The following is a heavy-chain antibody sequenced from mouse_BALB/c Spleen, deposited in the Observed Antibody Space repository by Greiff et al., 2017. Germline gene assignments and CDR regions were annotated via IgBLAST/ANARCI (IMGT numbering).Heavy chain of an antibody. CDR3: ARDYGNSYYAMDY. D-gene: IGHD2-1*01. CDR1: GYSITSGYY. V-gene: IGHV3-6*02. CDR2: ISYDGSN. Sequence: EVKLVESGPGLVKPSQSLSLTCSVTGYSITSGYYWNWIRQFPGNQLEWMGYISYDGSNNYNPSLKNRISITRDTSKNQFFLKLNSVTTEDTATYYCARDYGNSYYAMDYWGQGTSVTVSS. J-gene: IGHJ4*01.